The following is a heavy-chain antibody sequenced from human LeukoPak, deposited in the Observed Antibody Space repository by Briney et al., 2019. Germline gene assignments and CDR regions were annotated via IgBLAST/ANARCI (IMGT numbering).Heavy chain of an antibody. Sequence: SETLSLTCTVSGGSISSYYWSWTRQPPGKGLEWIGYIYYSGSTNYNPSLKSRVTISVDTSKNQFSLKLSSVTAADTAVYYCARQLRFLEFYYMDVWGKGTTVTVSS. CDR3: ARQLRFLEFYYMDV. CDR1: GGSISSYY. CDR2: IYYSGST. J-gene: IGHJ6*03. D-gene: IGHD3-3*01. V-gene: IGHV4-59*01.